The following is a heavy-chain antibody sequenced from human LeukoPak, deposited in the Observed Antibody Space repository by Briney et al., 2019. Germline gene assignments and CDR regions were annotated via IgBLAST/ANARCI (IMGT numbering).Heavy chain of an antibody. V-gene: IGHV7-4-1*02. CDR2: INTNTGNP. CDR3: ADGEVAFDI. J-gene: IGHJ3*02. Sequence: GASVKVSCKASGYTFTGYYMHWVRQAPGQGLEWMGWINTNTGNPTYAQGFTGRFVFSLDTSVSTAYLQISSLEAEDTAVYYCADGEVAFDIWGQGTMVTVSS. D-gene: IGHD2-21*01. CDR1: GYTFTGYY.